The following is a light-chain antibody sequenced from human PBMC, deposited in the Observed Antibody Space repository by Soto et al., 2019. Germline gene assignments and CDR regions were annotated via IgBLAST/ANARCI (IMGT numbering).Light chain of an antibody. V-gene: IGKV1-39*01. CDR1: QSIRSY. J-gene: IGKJ1*01. Sequence: DIQLTQSPSSLSASVGDKVTITCRASQSIRSYLNWVQQKPGKAPKLLIYDASSLQTGVPSRFSGSGSGTDFSLTISSLQPEDFATYYCQQSYGTPPWTFGQGTKVEIK. CDR2: DAS. CDR3: QQSYGTPPWT.